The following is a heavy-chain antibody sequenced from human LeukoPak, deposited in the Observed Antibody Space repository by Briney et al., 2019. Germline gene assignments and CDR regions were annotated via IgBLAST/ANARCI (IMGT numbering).Heavy chain of an antibody. V-gene: IGHV3-23*01. CDR3: AKGGGGVLAS. CDR1: GFTFSTYA. D-gene: IGHD3-16*01. J-gene: IGHJ4*02. Sequence: PGGSLRLSCAASGFTFSTYAMSWVRQAPGKGLEWVSTIGGSGGGTYYAESVKGRFIISRDNSKNTLFLQMNSLKADDTAVYYCAKGGGGVLASWGQGTLVTVSS. CDR2: IGGSGGGT.